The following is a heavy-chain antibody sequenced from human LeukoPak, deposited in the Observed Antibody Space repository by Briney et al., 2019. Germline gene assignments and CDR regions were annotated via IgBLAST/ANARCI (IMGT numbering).Heavy chain of an antibody. CDR3: ARLGYSVSWTDC. J-gene: IGHJ4*02. V-gene: IGHV4-39*01. Sequence: SETLSLTCTVSGGSISSTSHYWGWIRQPPGKGLEWIGSVYYSGSTYYNPSLKSRVTISVDTSKNQFSLRLSSVTATDMAVYFCARLGYSVSWTDCWGQGILVTVCS. D-gene: IGHD6-13*01. CDR1: GGSISSTSHY. CDR2: VYYSGST.